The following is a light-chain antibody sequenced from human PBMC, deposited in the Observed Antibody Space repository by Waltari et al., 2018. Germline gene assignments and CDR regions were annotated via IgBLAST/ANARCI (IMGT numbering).Light chain of an antibody. CDR1: NSNIRSTV. CDR3: ATWDDRLTGVV. CDR2: SST. V-gene: IGLV1-44*01. J-gene: IGLJ2*01. Sequence: HSPLPQPPSASGTPGQTLTIFRSGGNSNIRSTVVNWYQQVPGTAPKLLIYSSTYRPSGVPDRFSGSKSGTSASLAISGLQSDDEGDYYCATWDDRLTGVVFGGGTKVTVL.